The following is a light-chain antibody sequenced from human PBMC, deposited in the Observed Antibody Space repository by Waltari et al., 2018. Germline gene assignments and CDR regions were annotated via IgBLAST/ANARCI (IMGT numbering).Light chain of an antibody. CDR2: YTS. J-gene: IGKJ4*01. Sequence: EIVLTQSPGTLSLSPGERATLSCRASQSVTRYLAWYQQKPGLAPRLLIYYTSNRATGIPARFIGSGSGTDFSLTITSLESEDFAVYYCQQRANWPLTFGGGTKVEIK. CDR1: QSVTRY. CDR3: QQRANWPLT. V-gene: IGKV3-11*01.